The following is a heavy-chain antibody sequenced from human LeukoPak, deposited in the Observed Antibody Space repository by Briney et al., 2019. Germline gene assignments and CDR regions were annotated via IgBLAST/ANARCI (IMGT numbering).Heavy chain of an antibody. V-gene: IGHV4-34*01. J-gene: IGHJ4*02. D-gene: IGHD1-26*01. CDR3: ARRGWELLKPFDY. Sequence: PSETLSLTCAVYGGSFSGYYWSWIPQPPGKGLEWIGEINHSGSTNYNPSLKSRVTISVDTSKNQFSLKLSSVTAADTAVYYCARRGWELLKPFDYWGQGTLVTVSS. CDR1: GGSFSGYY. CDR2: INHSGST.